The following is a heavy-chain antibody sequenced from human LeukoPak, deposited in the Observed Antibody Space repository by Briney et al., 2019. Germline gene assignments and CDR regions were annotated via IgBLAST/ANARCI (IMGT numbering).Heavy chain of an antibody. V-gene: IGHV4-4*07. D-gene: IGHD6-13*01. CDR2: ISPSGST. Sequence: SETLSLTCTVSGGSISSYYWSWIRQPAGKGLEWIGRISPSGSTNYNPSLKSRVTISVDTSKNQFSLKLSSVAAADTAVYYCARAYSSIMDVWGKGTTVTISS. CDR3: ARAYSSIMDV. CDR1: GGSISSYY. J-gene: IGHJ6*03.